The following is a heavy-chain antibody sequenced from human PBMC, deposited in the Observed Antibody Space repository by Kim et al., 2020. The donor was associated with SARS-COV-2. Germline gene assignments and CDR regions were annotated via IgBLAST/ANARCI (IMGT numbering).Heavy chain of an antibody. CDR3: ARGGRYCSGGSCSKPKDY. Sequence: SETLSLTCAVYGGSFSGYYWSWIRQPPGKGLEWIGEINHSGSTNYNPSLKSRVTISVDTSKNQFSLKLSSVTAADTAVYYCARGGRYCSGGSCSKPKDYWGQGTLVTVSS. CDR2: INHSGST. J-gene: IGHJ4*02. V-gene: IGHV4-34*01. CDR1: GGSFSGYY. D-gene: IGHD2-15*01.